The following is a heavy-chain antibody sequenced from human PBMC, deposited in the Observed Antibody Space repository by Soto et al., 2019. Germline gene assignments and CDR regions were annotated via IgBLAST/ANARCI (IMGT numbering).Heavy chain of an antibody. J-gene: IGHJ6*02. CDR3: ARAMGDIARGDV. Sequence: EVQLVESGGGLVKPGGSLGLSCAASGFTFSSYSMNWVRQAPGKGLEWVSSISSSSSYIYYADSVKGRFTISRDNAKNSLYLQMNSLRAEDTAVYYCARAMGDIARGDVWGQGTTVTVSS. CDR1: GFTFSSYS. D-gene: IGHD2-21*02. CDR2: ISSSSSYI. V-gene: IGHV3-21*01.